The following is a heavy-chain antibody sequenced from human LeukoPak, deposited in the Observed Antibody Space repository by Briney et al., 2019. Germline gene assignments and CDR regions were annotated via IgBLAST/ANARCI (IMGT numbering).Heavy chain of an antibody. V-gene: IGHV3-30*18. CDR1: GFTFNNYV. D-gene: IGHD2-8*01. J-gene: IGHJ4*02. Sequence: GGSLRLSCAASGFTFNNYVMHWVRQAPGKGLEWVAVISYDGSNKYYADSVKGRFTVSRDNSKNTLYLQMNSLRAEDAAVYYCAKDRGVTSIDYWGLGTLVTVSS. CDR2: ISYDGSNK. CDR3: AKDRGVTSIDY.